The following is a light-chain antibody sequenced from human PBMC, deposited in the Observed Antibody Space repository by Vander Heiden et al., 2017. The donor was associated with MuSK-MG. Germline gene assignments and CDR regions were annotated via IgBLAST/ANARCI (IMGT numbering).Light chain of an antibody. V-gene: IGLV1-36*01. CDR3: ASWDDSLNVLV. CDR2: YGD. J-gene: IGLJ2*01. CDR1: SSNIGNKA. Sequence: QSMLTQPPSVSEVPRPRVTLSCSGSSSNIGNKAVNWYHQLPGKALNLHMFYGDLVAPGVSDRFSGSKSVTSASLAISGLQSEDEAGYYCASWDDSLNVLVFGGGTKLTVL.